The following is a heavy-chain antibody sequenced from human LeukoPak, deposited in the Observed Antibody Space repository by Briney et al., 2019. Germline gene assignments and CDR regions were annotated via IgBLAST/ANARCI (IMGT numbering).Heavy chain of an antibody. CDR1: GFTFSTYS. V-gene: IGHV3-48*04. CDR3: ARPASTSPLGY. CDR2: ISSSGSTI. J-gene: IGHJ4*02. Sequence: GGSLRLSCAASGFTFSTYSMNWVRQAPGKGLEWVSYISSSGSTIYYADSVKGRFTISRDNANNSLYLQMHSLRAEDTALYYRARPASTSPLGYWGQGTLVTVSS.